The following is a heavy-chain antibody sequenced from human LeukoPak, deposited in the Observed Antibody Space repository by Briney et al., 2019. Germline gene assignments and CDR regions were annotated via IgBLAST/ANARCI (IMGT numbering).Heavy chain of an antibody. D-gene: IGHD3-10*01. CDR3: TRVPVITMVREVEFDY. V-gene: IGHV3-49*04. J-gene: IGHJ4*02. CDR1: GFTFGDYA. CDR2: IRSKAYGGTT. Sequence: GGSLRLSCTASGFTFGDYAMSWVRQAPGKGLEWVGFIRSKAYGGTTEYAASVKGRFTIASDDSKSIAYLQMNSLKTEDTAVYYCTRVPVITMVREVEFDYWGQGTLVTVSS.